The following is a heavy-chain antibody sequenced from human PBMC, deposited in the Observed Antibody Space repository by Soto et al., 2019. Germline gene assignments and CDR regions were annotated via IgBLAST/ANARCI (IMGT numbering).Heavy chain of an antibody. V-gene: IGHV3-23*01. CDR3: AKARSPSGYYYFAVDV. Sequence: PGGSLRLSCAASGFTFGGYAMSWVRQAPGKGLEWVSTIAGNGRMGYYADSVKGRFTISRDNSKKTLFLQMNSLRAEDTALYFCAKARSPSGYYYFAVDVWGQGTTVTVS. D-gene: IGHD3-10*01. CDR1: GFTFGGYA. CDR2: IAGNGRMG. J-gene: IGHJ6*02.